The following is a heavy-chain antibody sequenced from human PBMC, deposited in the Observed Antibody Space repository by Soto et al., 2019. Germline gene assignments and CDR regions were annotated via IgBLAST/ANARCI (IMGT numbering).Heavy chain of an antibody. Sequence: QVQLVQSGAEVKKPGSSVKVSCKASGGTFSSYAISWVRQAPGQGLEWMGGIIPIFGTANYAQKYQGRVTITADESTSTAYMGLSSLRSEDTAVYYCATKGANIAAAGTDTYYYYGMDVWGQGTTVTVSS. V-gene: IGHV1-69*01. CDR2: IIPIFGTA. D-gene: IGHD6-13*01. CDR3: ATKGANIAAAGTDTYYYYGMDV. CDR1: GGTFSSYA. J-gene: IGHJ6*02.